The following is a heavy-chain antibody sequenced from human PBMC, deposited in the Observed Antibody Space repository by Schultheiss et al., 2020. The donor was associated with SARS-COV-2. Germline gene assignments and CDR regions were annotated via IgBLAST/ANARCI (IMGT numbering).Heavy chain of an antibody. CDR1: GGSISSYY. CDR2: IYHSGST. V-gene: IGHV4-38-2*02. J-gene: IGHJ4*02. Sequence: SETLSLTCTVSGGSISSYYWSWIRQPPGKGLEWIGSIYHSGSTYYNPSLKSRVTISVDTSKNQFSLKLSSVTAADTAVYYCARDTDCTGGSCPLAYWGQGTLVTVSS. D-gene: IGHD2-15*01. CDR3: ARDTDCTGGSCPLAY.